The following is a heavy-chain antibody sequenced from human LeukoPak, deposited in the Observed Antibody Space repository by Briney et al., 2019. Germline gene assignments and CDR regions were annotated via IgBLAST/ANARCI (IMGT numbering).Heavy chain of an antibody. CDR2: IYSGGST. V-gene: IGHV3-53*01. CDR3: ARGMDTAMVYPDY. J-gene: IGHJ4*02. Sequence: QPGGSLRLSCAASGFTVSSNYMSGVRQAPGKGLEWVSVIYSGGSTYYADSVKGRFTISRDNSKNTLYLQMNSLRAEDRAVYYCARGMDTAMVYPDYWGQGTLVTVSS. CDR1: GFTVSSNY. D-gene: IGHD5-18*01.